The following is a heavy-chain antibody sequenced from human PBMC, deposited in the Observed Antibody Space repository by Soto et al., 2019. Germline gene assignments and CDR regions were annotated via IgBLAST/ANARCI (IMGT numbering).Heavy chain of an antibody. J-gene: IGHJ6*02. V-gene: IGHV4-59*13. Sequence: SETLSLTCAVSGASFSGSYWSWIRQPPGKGLEWIGYAYYSGTTVYNPSLKSRVSISVDTSKKHVSLRLNSVTAADTAVYYCASSAGHPGDFFYYNGMDVWGQGTTVSVS. CDR2: AYYSGTT. D-gene: IGHD3-10*01. CDR3: ASSAGHPGDFFYYNGMDV. CDR1: GASFSGSY.